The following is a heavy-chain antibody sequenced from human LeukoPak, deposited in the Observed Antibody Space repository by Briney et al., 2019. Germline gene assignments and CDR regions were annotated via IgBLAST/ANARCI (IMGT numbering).Heavy chain of an antibody. CDR2: ISDSSRTT. CDR3: AKKLGFIPQFDY. J-gene: IGHJ4*02. CDR1: GFTFSTEA. D-gene: IGHD6-13*01. Sequence: GGTLRLSCEVSGFTFSTEAMTWVRQAPGKGLEWVSSISDSSRTTYYAYSVQGRFTISRDNSRNTVYLQMNSLRVEDTAFYYCAKKLGFIPQFDYWSQGTLVAVSS. V-gene: IGHV3-23*01.